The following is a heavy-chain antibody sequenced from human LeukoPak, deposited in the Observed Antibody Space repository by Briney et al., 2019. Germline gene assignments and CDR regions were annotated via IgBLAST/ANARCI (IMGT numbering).Heavy chain of an antibody. Sequence: PGGSLRLSCAASGFTFSSYAMTWVRQPPGKGLEWIGEINHSGSTNYNPSLKSRVTISVDTSKNQVSLKLSSVTAADTAVYYCARGGYNWKGAYMDVWGKGTTVTVSS. CDR3: ARGGYNWKGAYMDV. CDR2: INHSGST. J-gene: IGHJ6*03. CDR1: GFTFSSYA. D-gene: IGHD1-20*01. V-gene: IGHV4-34*01.